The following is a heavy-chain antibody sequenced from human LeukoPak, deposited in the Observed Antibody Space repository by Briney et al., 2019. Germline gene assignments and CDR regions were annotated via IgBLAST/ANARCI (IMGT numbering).Heavy chain of an antibody. CDR3: AQRFDY. J-gene: IGHJ4*02. V-gene: IGHV3-23*01. Sequence: GGSLRLSCAASGFNFSSYGMTWVRQAPGKGLEWVSIISGSGRDTYYADSVKGRFTISRDKSKNTLYLQMNSLRAEDTAVYYCAQRFDYWGQGALVTVSS. D-gene: IGHD6-25*01. CDR2: ISGSGRDT. CDR1: GFNFSSYG.